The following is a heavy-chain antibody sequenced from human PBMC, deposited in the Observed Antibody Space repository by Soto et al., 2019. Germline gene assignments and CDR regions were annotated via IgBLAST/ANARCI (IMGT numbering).Heavy chain of an antibody. D-gene: IGHD3-16*01. Sequence: SETLSLTCTVSGDSISTYYWTWIRQPPGKGLEWIGYIYNSATTKYNPSLKSRVTISVDTSKNQLSLKLSSVTTADTAVYYCARGRFDFIWGTPAPYLDYWGQGALVTVSS. CDR1: GDSISTYY. CDR3: ARGRFDFIWGTPAPYLDY. J-gene: IGHJ4*02. V-gene: IGHV4-59*01. CDR2: IYNSATT.